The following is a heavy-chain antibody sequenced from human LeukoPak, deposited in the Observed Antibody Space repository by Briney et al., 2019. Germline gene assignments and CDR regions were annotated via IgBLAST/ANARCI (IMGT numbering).Heavy chain of an antibody. CDR1: GITFRDYA. CDR2: ISGSGGTT. Sequence: GGSLRLSCAVSGITFRDYAMTWVRQAPGKGLEWVSVISGSGGTTYYADSVEGRFVMSRDNSKDTLYLQMNSLRTDDSAVYYCAKREYDRSAYPMSPIDYWGPRTLVTVSA. V-gene: IGHV3-23*01. D-gene: IGHD3-22*01. J-gene: IGHJ4*02. CDR3: AKREYDRSAYPMSPIDY.